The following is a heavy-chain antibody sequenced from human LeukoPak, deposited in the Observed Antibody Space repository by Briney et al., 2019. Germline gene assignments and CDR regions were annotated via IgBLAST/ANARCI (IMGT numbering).Heavy chain of an antibody. J-gene: IGHJ4*02. CDR3: ARITGNYYEIDY. CDR2: LSAGGGTT. V-gene: IGHV3-23*01. CDR1: GFIFSGYA. Sequence: GGSLRLSCAASGFIFSGYAMTWVRQAPGKGLEWVSGLSAGGGTTYYADSVKGRFTISRDNSKNTLYLQMNSLRADDTAVYYCARITGNYYEIDYWGQGTLVTVSS. D-gene: IGHD3-22*01.